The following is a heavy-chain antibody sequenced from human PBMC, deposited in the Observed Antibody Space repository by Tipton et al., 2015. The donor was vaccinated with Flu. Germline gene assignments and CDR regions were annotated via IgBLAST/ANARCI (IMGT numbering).Heavy chain of an antibody. CDR1: GGSISSSSYY. V-gene: IGHV4-39*01. CDR3: ARHSPNLEDYSYYYMDV. D-gene: IGHD2-8*01. Sequence: TLSLTCTVSGGSISSSSYYWGWIRQPPGKGLEWIGSIYYSGSTYYNPSLKSRVTISVDTSKNQFSLKLSSVTAADTAVYYCARHSPNLEDYSYYYMDVWGKGTTVTVSS. CDR2: IYYSGST. J-gene: IGHJ6*03.